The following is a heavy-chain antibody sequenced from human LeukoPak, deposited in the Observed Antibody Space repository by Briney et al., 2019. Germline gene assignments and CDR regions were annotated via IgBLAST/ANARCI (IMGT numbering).Heavy chain of an antibody. CDR3: AKMVPAALKGYFDC. D-gene: IGHD2-2*01. J-gene: IGHJ4*02. V-gene: IGHV3-7*05. Sequence: GGSLRLSCAASGFTFSSYWMSWVRQAPGKGLEWVANIKQDGSEKYYVDSVKGRFTISRDNAKNSLYLQMNSLRAEDTAVYYCAKMVPAALKGYFDCWGQGTLVTVSS. CDR1: GFTFSSYW. CDR2: IKQDGSEK.